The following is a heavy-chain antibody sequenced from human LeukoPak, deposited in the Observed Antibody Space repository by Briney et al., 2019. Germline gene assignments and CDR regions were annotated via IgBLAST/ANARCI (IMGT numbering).Heavy chain of an antibody. V-gene: IGHV4-59*08. J-gene: IGHJ4*02. D-gene: IGHD5-12*01. CDR2: IYYSGST. CDR3: ARQGGVATTFDY. Sequence: SETLSLTCTVSGGSIGSYYWSWIRQPPGKGLEWIGHIYYSGSTNYNPSLKSRVTISVDTSKNQFSLNLRSVTAADTAVYYCARQGGVATTFDYWGQGTLVTVSS. CDR1: GGSIGSYY.